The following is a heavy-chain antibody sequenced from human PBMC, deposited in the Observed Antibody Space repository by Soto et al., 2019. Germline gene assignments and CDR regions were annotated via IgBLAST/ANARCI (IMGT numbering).Heavy chain of an antibody. CDR1: GGTFSSYT. CDR3: ARDWEYYGSGSYSNWYFDL. J-gene: IGHJ2*01. V-gene: IGHV1-69*08. Sequence: QVPLVQSGAEVKKPGSSVKVSCKASGGTFSSYTISWVRQAPGQGLEWMGRIIPILGIANYAQKFQGRVTITADKSTSTAYMELSSLRSEDTAVYYCARDWEYYGSGSYSNWYFDLWGRGTLVTVSS. CDR2: IIPILGIA. D-gene: IGHD3-10*01.